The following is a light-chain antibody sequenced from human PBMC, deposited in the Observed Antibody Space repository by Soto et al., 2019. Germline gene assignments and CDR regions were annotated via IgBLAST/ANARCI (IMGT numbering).Light chain of an antibody. J-gene: IGLJ2*01. CDR3: QSYDFSLSGNVV. V-gene: IGLV2-8*01. CDR1: SSDVGAYNY. CDR2: EVS. Sequence: QSALTQPPSASGSPGQSVTISCTGTSSDVGAYNYVSWYQQHPGKAPKLMIYEVSKRPSGVPDRFSGSKSGNTASLTVSGLQAEDEADYYCQSYDFSLSGNVVFGGGTQLTVL.